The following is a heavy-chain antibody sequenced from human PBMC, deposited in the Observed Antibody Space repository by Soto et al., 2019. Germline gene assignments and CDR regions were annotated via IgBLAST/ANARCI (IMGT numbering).Heavy chain of an antibody. V-gene: IGHV4-34*01. CDR3: ARVIKLDIVLMVYATNWFDP. J-gene: IGHJ5*02. D-gene: IGHD2-8*01. CDR2: VNHSGST. CDR1: GGSFSGYY. Sequence: SETLSLTCAVYGGSFSGYYWSWIRQPPGKGLEWIGEVNHSGSTNYNPSLKSRVTISVDTSKNQFSLKLSSVTAADTAVYYCARVIKLDIVLMVYATNWFDPWGQGTLVTVSS.